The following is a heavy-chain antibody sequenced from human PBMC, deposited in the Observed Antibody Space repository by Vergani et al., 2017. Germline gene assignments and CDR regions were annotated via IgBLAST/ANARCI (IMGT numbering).Heavy chain of an antibody. CDR1: GYTFTSYD. J-gene: IGHJ6*03. V-gene: IGHV1-8*01. CDR2: MNPNSGNT. CDR3: ARVASGSTSSHYYMDV. Sequence: QVQLVQSGAEVKKPGASVKVSCKASGYTFTSYDINWVRQATGQGLEWMGWMNPNSGNTGYAQKFQGRVTMTRNTSISTAYMELSSLRAEDTAVYYCARVASGSTSSHYYMDVWGKGTTVTVSS. D-gene: IGHD2-2*01.